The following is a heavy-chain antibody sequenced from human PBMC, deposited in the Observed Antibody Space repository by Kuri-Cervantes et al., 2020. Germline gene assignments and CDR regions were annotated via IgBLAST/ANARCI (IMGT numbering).Heavy chain of an antibody. CDR2: ISGSGGST. J-gene: IGHJ4*02. CDR3: AVDSGGYAEHY. Sequence: LSLTCAASGFTFSSYAMSWVRQAPGKGLEWVSAISGSGGSTYYTDSGMGRFTISRDNFKNTLYLQMNSLTADDTAVYYCAVDSGGYAEHYWGQGTLVTVSS. V-gene: IGHV3-23*01. CDR1: GFTFSSYA. D-gene: IGHD5-12*01.